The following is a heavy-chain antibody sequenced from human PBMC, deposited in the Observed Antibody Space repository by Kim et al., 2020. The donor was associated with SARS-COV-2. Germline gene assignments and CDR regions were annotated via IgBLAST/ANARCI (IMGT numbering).Heavy chain of an antibody. V-gene: IGHV4-31*02. D-gene: IGHD5-18*01. CDR3: ASLSAMRYYFDY. Sequence: YYNPSLKSRVTISVDTSKNQFSLKLSSVTAADTAVYYCASLSAMRYYFDYWGQGTLVTVSS. J-gene: IGHJ4*02.